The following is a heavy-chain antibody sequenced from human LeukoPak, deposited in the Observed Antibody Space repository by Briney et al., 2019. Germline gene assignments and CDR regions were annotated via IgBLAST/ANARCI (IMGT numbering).Heavy chain of an antibody. Sequence: SETLSLTCGAYGGSFSGYYWSWIRQPPGKGLEWIGEINHSGSTNYNPSLKSRVTISVDTSKNQFSLKLSSVTAADTAVYYCARRYGSGSYYNVRREGFFDYWGQGTLVTVSS. D-gene: IGHD3-10*01. CDR3: ARRYGSGSYYNVRREGFFDY. CDR2: INHSGST. V-gene: IGHV4-34*01. J-gene: IGHJ4*02. CDR1: GGSFSGYY.